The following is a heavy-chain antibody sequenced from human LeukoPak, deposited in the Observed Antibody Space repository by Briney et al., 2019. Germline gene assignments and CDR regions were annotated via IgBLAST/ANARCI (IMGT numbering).Heavy chain of an antibody. D-gene: IGHD5-18*01. CDR3: ARGYSYGYAPY. Sequence: GGSLRLSCAASGFTFSSYGMHWVRQAPGKGLEWVAVIWYDGSNKYYADSVKGRFTISRDNSKNTLYLQMNSLRAEDTAVYYCARGYSYGYAPYWGQGTLVTVSS. V-gene: IGHV3-33*01. CDR2: IWYDGSNK. J-gene: IGHJ4*02. CDR1: GFTFSSYG.